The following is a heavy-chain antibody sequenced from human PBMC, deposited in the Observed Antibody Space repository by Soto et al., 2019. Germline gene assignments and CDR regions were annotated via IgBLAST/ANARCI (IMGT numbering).Heavy chain of an antibody. V-gene: IGHV1-8*01. Sequence: QVQLVQSGAEVKKPGASVKVSCKASGYTFTTYDINWVRQATGQGLEWMGWMNPKSGNTGYAQKFQGRVTMTRNTSISTAYMELSSLRSEDTAVYYCARSARRDTSMVTSSTGGMDVWGQGTTVTASS. J-gene: IGHJ6*02. CDR2: MNPKSGNT. CDR1: GYTFTTYD. D-gene: IGHD5-18*01. CDR3: ARSARRDTSMVTSSTGGMDV.